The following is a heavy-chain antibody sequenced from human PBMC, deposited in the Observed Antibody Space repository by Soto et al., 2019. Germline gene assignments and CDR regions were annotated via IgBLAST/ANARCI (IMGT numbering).Heavy chain of an antibody. J-gene: IGHJ4*02. D-gene: IGHD6-13*01. CDR1: GGSISSSSYY. V-gene: IGHV4-39*02. Sequence: PSETLSLTCTVSGGSISSSSYYCGRIRQPPGKGLEWIGSIYYSGSTYYNPSLKSRVTISVDTSKNQFSLKLSSVTAADTAVYYCARGDYSSRWYGGWDYWGQGTLVTVSS. CDR2: IYYSGST. CDR3: ARGDYSSRWYGGWDY.